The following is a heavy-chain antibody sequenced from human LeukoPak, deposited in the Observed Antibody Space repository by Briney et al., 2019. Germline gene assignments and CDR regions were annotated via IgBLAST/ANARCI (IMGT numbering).Heavy chain of an antibody. CDR1: GGSFSGYY. V-gene: IGHV4-34*01. D-gene: IGHD5-18*01. J-gene: IGHJ4*02. CDR2: INHSGST. CDR3: ARDSWRGYSYDSDY. Sequence: PSETLSLTCAVYGGSFSGYYWSRIRQPPGKGLEWIGEINHSGSTNYNPSLKSRVTISVDTSKNQFSLKLSSVTAADTAVYYCARDSWRGYSYDSDYWGQGTLVTVSS.